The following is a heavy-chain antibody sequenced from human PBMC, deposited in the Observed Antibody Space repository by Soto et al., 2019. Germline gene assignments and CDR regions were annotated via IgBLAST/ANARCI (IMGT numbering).Heavy chain of an antibody. CDR3: ARDRLSSSWELYYFDY. V-gene: IGHV1-3*01. Sequence: ASVKVSCKASGYTFTSYAMHWVRQAPGQRLEWMGWINAGNGNTKYSQKFQGRVTITRDTSASTAYMELSSLRSEDTAVYYCARDRLSSSWELYYFDYWGQGTLVTVSS. CDR2: INAGNGNT. D-gene: IGHD6-6*01. J-gene: IGHJ4*02. CDR1: GYTFTSYA.